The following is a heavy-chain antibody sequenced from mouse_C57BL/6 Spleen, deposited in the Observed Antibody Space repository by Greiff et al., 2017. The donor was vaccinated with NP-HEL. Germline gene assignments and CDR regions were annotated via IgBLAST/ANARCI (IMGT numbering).Heavy chain of an antibody. CDR1: GYSITSGYY. Sequence: VQLKESGPGLVKPSQSLSLTCSVTGYSITSGYYWNWIRQFPGNKLEWMGYISYDGSNNYNPSLKNRISITRDTSKNQFFLKLNSVTTEDTATYYCARGPYGNPFAYWGQGTLVTVSA. V-gene: IGHV3-6*01. J-gene: IGHJ3*01. CDR2: ISYDGSN. CDR3: ARGPYGNPFAY. D-gene: IGHD2-1*01.